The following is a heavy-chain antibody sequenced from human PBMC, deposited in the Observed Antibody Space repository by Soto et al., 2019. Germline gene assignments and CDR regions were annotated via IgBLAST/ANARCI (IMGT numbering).Heavy chain of an antibody. D-gene: IGHD3-10*01. CDR1: GGSISSYY. CDR3: ARVEDYYGSVDP. Sequence: QVQLQESGPGLVKPSETLSLTCTVSGGSISSYYWSWIRQPPGKGLEWIGYIYYSGSTNYNPSLKSRVTISVDTSKNQFSLKLSSVTAADTAVYYCARVEDYYGSVDPWGQGTLVTVSS. J-gene: IGHJ5*02. CDR2: IYYSGST. V-gene: IGHV4-59*01.